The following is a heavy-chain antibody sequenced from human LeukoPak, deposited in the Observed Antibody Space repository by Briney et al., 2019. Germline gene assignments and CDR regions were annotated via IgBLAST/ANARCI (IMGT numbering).Heavy chain of an antibody. CDR1: GGSISNSVYY. J-gene: IGHJ4*02. V-gene: IGHV4-61*02. Sequence: PSQTLSLTCTVSGGSISNSVYYWSWIRQPARKGLEWIGRISSSGHTNYNPSLKSRVTISVDTSKNQFSLKLSSVTAADRGMYYCAGDDCSSSSCYLFHWGQGTLVTVSS. D-gene: IGHD2-2*01. CDR3: AGDDCSSSSCYLFH. CDR2: ISSSGHT.